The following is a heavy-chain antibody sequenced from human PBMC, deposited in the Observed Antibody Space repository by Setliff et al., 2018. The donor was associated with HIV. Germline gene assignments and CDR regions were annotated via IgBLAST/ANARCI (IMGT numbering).Heavy chain of an antibody. CDR2: SDAEDGES. CDR1: GYPLSELS. Sequence: ASVKVSCKVSGYPLSELSIHWVRQAPGKGLEWMGGSDAEDGESVYAQKFQDRVTMTADRSTDTAYMELSGLRSEDTAIYYCVLYSTGASRFDYWGQGTLVTVPQ. J-gene: IGHJ4*02. CDR3: VLYSTGASRFDY. D-gene: IGHD2-8*01. V-gene: IGHV1-24*01.